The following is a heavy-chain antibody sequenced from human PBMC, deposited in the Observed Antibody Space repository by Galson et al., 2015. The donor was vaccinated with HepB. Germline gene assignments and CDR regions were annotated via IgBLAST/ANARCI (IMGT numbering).Heavy chain of an antibody. CDR3: AKVHQPIAVAGTWGAFDI. CDR2: ISWNSGSI. D-gene: IGHD6-19*01. CDR1: GFTFDDYA. J-gene: IGHJ3*02. V-gene: IGHV3-9*01. Sequence: SLRLSCAASGFTFDDYAMHWVRQAPGKGLEWVSGISWNSGSIGYADSVKGRFTISRDNAKNSLYLQMNSLRAEDTALYYCAKVHQPIAVAGTWGAFDIWGQGTMVTVSS.